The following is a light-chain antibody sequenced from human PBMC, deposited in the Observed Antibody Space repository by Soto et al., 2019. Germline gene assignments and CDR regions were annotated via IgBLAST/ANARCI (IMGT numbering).Light chain of an antibody. J-gene: IGKJ1*01. CDR1: QSVSSSY. V-gene: IGKV3-20*01. CDR2: GAS. Sequence: EIVLTQSPGTLSLSPGERATLSCRASQSVSSSYLAWYQQKPGQAPRLLIYGASSRATGIPDRFSGSGSGTDFTHTISRLEPEDYAVYYCQQYGSSPLPWTFSQGTKVEIK. CDR3: QQYGSSPLPWT.